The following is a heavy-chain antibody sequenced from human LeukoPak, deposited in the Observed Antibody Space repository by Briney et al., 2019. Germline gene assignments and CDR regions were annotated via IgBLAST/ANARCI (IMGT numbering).Heavy chain of an antibody. CDR1: GGTFSSYA. CDR2: IIPIFGTA. J-gene: IGHJ4*02. Sequence: EASVKVSCKASGGTFSSYAISWVRQAPGQGLEWMGGIIPIFGTANYAQKFQGRVTITTDESTSTAYMELSSLRSEDTAVYYCARVVGWELQPIDYWGQGTLVTVSS. V-gene: IGHV1-69*05. D-gene: IGHD1-26*01. CDR3: ARVVGWELQPIDY.